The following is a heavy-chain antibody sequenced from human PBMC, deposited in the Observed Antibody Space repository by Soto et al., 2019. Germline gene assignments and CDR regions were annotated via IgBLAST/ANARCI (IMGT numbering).Heavy chain of an antibody. CDR3: ARDDLVGNFDY. CDR1: GYTFTTYP. V-gene: IGHV1-3*04. J-gene: IGHJ4*02. D-gene: IGHD2-15*01. Sequence: ASVKVSCKASGYTFTTYPMHWVRQAPGQGLDWMGWINTGNGNTRYSQKFQGRVTITRDTSASTAYMELSSLRSEDTAVYYCARDDLVGNFDYWGQGTLVTVSS. CDR2: INTGNGNT.